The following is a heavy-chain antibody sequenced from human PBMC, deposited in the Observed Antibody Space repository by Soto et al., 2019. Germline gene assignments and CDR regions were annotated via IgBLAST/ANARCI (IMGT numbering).Heavy chain of an antibody. Sequence: QVQLVQSGAEVKKPGATVKVSCKASGYTFTSYEINWVRQATGQGLEWMGWMNPNSGDTGYAQKFQGRVTMTRNTSISTAYMELSSLRSEDTAVYYCARGELLWFGELLRWGQGTLVTVSS. CDR2: MNPNSGDT. CDR1: GYTFTSYE. CDR3: ARGELLWFGELLR. V-gene: IGHV1-8*01. D-gene: IGHD3-10*01. J-gene: IGHJ4*02.